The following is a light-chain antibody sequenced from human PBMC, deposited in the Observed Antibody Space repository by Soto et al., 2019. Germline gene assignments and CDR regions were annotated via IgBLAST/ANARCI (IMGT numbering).Light chain of an antibody. CDR2: EVT. CDR1: SSDVGGYEY. V-gene: IGLV2-14*01. Sequence: QSVLTQPASVSGSPGQSITISCTGTSSDVGGYEYVSWYQQHPDKAPKLMIYEVTTRPSGVSNRFSGSRSGNTASLTISGLQPEDEADYYCSSYTSSTTVVFGGGTKVTVL. J-gene: IGLJ3*02. CDR3: SSYTSSTTVV.